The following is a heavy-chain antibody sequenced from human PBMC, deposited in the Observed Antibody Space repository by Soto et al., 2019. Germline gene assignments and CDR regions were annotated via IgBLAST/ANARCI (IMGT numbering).Heavy chain of an antibody. CDR1: GGSISSSIYY. V-gene: IGHV4-39*07. CDR3: ARDPGSGSYYGWFDP. Sequence: SETLSLTCTVSGGSISSSIYYGGWIRRPPGKGLEWIGYIYYSGSTNYNPSLKSRVTISVDTSKNQFSLKLSSVTAADTAVYYCARDPGSGSYYGWFDPWGQGTLVTVSS. J-gene: IGHJ5*02. CDR2: IYYSGST. D-gene: IGHD3-10*01.